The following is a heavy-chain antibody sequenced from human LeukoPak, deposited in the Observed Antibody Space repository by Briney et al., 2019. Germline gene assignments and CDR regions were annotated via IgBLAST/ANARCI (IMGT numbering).Heavy chain of an antibody. D-gene: IGHD5-24*01. CDR1: GYSFIDYY. J-gene: IGHJ4*02. CDR2: INPKSGGT. CDR3: APATMTFDY. V-gene: IGHV1-2*02. Sequence: ASVKVSCKASGYSFIDYYMHWVRQAPGQGLEWMGWINPKSGGTNYAQKFQDRVTMTTDTSISTAYMELSRLTSDDTAVYYCAPATMTFDYWGRGTLVTVSS.